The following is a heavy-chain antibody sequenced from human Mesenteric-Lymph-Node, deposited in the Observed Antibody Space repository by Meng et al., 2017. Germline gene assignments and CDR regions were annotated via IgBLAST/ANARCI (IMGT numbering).Heavy chain of an antibody. J-gene: IGHJ5*02. CDR3: ARVAAAGNEWFDP. CDR1: WGSISSFNW. D-gene: IGHD6-13*01. V-gene: IGHV4-4*02. Sequence: ESAPGLVKHAETLSLTCAVSWGSISSFNWGTWVRQPPGNGLEWIGEIYHSWSTNYNPSLKSRVTISVDKSKNQFSLKLSSVTAADTAVYYCARVAAAGNEWFDPWGQGTLVTVSS. CDR2: IYHSWST.